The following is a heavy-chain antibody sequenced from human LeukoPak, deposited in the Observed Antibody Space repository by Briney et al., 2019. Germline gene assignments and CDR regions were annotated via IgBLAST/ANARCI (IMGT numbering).Heavy chain of an antibody. J-gene: IGHJ4*02. CDR2: ISNSSSYI. Sequence: PGGSLRLSCAASGFTFSSYSMNWVRQAPGKGLEWVSSISNSSSYIYYADSVKGRFTISRDNAKNSLYLQMNSLRAEDTAVYYCAKERFYYDSSGYPYYFDYWGQGTLVTVSS. D-gene: IGHD3-22*01. CDR3: AKERFYYDSSGYPYYFDY. CDR1: GFTFSSYS. V-gene: IGHV3-21*01.